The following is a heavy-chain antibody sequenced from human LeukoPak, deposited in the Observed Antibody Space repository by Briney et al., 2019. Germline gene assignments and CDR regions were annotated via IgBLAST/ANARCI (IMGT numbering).Heavy chain of an antibody. CDR3: ARKVSSWYQNYFDY. J-gene: IGHJ4*02. CDR1: GGSISSYY. CDR2: IYSSGST. D-gene: IGHD6-13*01. Sequence: PSETLSLTCTVSGGSISSYYWSWIRQPAGKGLEWIGHIYSSGSTNYNPSLRSRVTMSVDTSKNQFSLKLSSVTAADTAVYYCARKVSSWYQNYFDYWGQGTLVTVSS. V-gene: IGHV4-4*07.